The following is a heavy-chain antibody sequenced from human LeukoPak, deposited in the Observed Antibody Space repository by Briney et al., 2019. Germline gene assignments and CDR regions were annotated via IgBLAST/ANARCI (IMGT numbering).Heavy chain of an antibody. J-gene: IGHJ4*02. CDR3: VRYGRLGAYYFDY. CDR1: GGSISSSNW. CDR2: IYHSGST. V-gene: IGHV4-4*02. Sequence: SETLSLTCAVSGGSISSSNWWSWVRQPPGKGLEWIGEIYHSGSTNYNPSLKSRVTISVDKSKNQFSLKLSSVTAADTAVYYCVRYGRLGAYYFDYWGQGTLVTVSS. D-gene: IGHD5-18*01.